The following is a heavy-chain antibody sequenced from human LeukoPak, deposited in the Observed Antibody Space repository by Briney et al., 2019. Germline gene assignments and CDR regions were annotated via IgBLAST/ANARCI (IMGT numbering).Heavy chain of an antibody. CDR2: ISGNGGST. CDR3: ARAGVIRYVAWLINYYMDV. D-gene: IGHD3-9*01. J-gene: IGHJ6*03. V-gene: IGHV3-64*01. CDR1: GFTFTNHA. Sequence: VGSLRLSCAASGFTFTNHAMQWVRQAPGKGLEYVSAISGNGGSTYYANSVKGRFTISRDNSKNTVYLQMDSLRAEDMAVYYCARAGVIRYVAWLINYYMDVWGKGTTVTVSS.